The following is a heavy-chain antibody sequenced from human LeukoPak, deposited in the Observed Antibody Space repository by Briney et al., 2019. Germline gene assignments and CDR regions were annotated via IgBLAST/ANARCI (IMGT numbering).Heavy chain of an antibody. CDR1: VYTFTYYY. D-gene: IGHD5-12*01. Sequence: ASVTVSFKSSVYTFTYYYMHWVRQAPGQGREGMGWINPNSGVTKFAQRFQGRVTMTSDTATSTAYLDPSSPRSDDTAVYYCATAVLYGGNDFDYWGQGTLVTVSS. CDR3: ATAVLYGGNDFDY. V-gene: IGHV1-2*02. J-gene: IGHJ4*02. CDR2: INPNSGVT.